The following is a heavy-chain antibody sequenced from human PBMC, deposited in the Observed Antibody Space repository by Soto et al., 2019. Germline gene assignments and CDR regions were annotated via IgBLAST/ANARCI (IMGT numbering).Heavy chain of an antibody. CDR1: GFTFSYYT. CDR2: ISTGSSTI. V-gene: IGHV3-48*02. J-gene: IGHJ3*02. Sequence: VGSLRLSCAASGFTFSYYTMNWVRQAPGKGLEWVSYISTGSSTIYYADSVKGRFTISRDNAKNSLYLQMNSLRDEDTAVYYCTRDQSLDIWGQGTMVTVSS. CDR3: TRDQSLDI.